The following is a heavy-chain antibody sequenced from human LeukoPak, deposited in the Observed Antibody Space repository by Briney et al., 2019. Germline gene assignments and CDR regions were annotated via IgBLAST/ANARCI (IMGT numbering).Heavy chain of an antibody. D-gene: IGHD2-2*01. CDR2: IYYSGST. CDR1: GGSISSSSYY. J-gene: IGHJ4*02. Sequence: SETLSLTCTVSGGSISSSSYYWGWIRQPPGKGLEWIGSIYYSGSTYYNPSLKSRVTISVDTSKNQFSLKLSSVTAADTAVYYCARAERSPPVPAATYYFDYWGQGTLVTVSS. CDR3: ARAERSPPVPAATYYFDY. V-gene: IGHV4-39*01.